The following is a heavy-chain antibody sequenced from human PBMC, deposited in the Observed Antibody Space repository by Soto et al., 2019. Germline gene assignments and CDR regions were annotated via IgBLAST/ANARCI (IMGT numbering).Heavy chain of an antibody. V-gene: IGHV3-30-3*01. CDR2: ISYDGGDK. D-gene: IGHD6-6*01. J-gene: IGHJ6*02. CDR3: AREYSSSATHHKFYYYYYYGMDV. Sequence: PGGSLRLSCAASGFTFSSYTMHWVRQTPGKGLEWVADISYDGGDKYYAGSVKGRFTISRDNSKNTLYLQVNSLRAEDTAVYYCAREYSSSATHHKFYYYYYYGMDVWGQGTTVTVSS. CDR1: GFTFSSYT.